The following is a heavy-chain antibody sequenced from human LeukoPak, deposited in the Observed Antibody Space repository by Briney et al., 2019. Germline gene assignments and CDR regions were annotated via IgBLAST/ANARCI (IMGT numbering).Heavy chain of an antibody. V-gene: IGHV3-23*01. CDR3: ARVDSSSYDAFDI. CDR2: ISGSGGST. D-gene: IGHD6-13*01. Sequence: GGSLRLSCAASGFTFSSYAMSWVRQAPGKGLEWVSAISGSGGSTYYADSVKGRFTISRDNAKNSLYLQMNSLRAEDTAVYYCARVDSSSYDAFDIWGQGTMVTVSS. CDR1: GFTFSSYA. J-gene: IGHJ3*02.